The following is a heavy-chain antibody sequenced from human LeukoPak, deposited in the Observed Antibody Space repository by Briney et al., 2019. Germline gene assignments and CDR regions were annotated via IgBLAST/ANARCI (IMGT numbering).Heavy chain of an antibody. CDR1: GYSFTSYW. D-gene: IGHD2-2*01. Sequence: GESLKISCKGSGYSFTSYWIGWVRQMPGKGLEWMGIIYPGDSDTRYSPSFQGQVTISADKSTSTAYLQWSSLKASDTAMYYCARHEIVVVPAADLNYYYYYMDVWGKGTTVTVSS. V-gene: IGHV5-51*01. CDR2: IYPGDSDT. CDR3: ARHEIVVVPAADLNYYYYYMDV. J-gene: IGHJ6*03.